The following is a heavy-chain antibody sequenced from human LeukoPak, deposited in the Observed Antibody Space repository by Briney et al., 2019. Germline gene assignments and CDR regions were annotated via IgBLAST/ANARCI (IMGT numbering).Heavy chain of an antibody. V-gene: IGHV3-7*01. D-gene: IGHD6-19*01. CDR3: ARISTAVAGADY. CDR1: GFTFSRSW. J-gene: IGHJ4*02. CDR2: IKQDESET. Sequence: PGGSLRLSCGAFGFTFSRSWMSWVRQAPGKGLEWVANIKQDESETYYVDSVKARFTVSRDNTKNSLYLQMDSLRAEDTAVYYSARISTAVAGADYWGQGTLVTVSS.